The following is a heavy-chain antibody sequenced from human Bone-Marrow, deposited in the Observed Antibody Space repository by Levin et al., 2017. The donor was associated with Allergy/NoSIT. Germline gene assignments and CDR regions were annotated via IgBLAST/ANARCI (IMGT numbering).Heavy chain of an antibody. J-gene: IGHJ4*02. D-gene: IGHD3-22*01. CDR1: GGSISPSY. CDR2: MYYSGSSGST. V-gene: IGHV4-59*01. CDR3: ARVSYYETSGYYYSGWYYFDS. Sequence: SQTLSLTCTVSGGSISPSYWSWIRQPPGKGLEWIGYMYYSGSSGSTNNNSSLKSRVTISVDTTKNQFSLKLSSVTAADPAVYFCARVSYYETSGYYYSGWYYFDSWGQGPLVTVSS.